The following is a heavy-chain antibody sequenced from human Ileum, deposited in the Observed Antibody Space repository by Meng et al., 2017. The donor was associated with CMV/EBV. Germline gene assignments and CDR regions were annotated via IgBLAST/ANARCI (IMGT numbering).Heavy chain of an antibody. D-gene: IGHD3-3*01. V-gene: IGHV3-74*01. CDR1: GFTFSSYW. Sequence: EVQLVESGGGLVQPGGSLRLCCAAAGFTFSSYWMHWVRQAPGKGLVWVSRINSDGSSTSYADSVKGRFTISRDNAKNTLYLQMNSLRAEDTAVYYCARGGTYYDFWSAIFDYWGQGTLVTVSP. CDR3: ARGGTYYDFWSAIFDY. CDR2: INSDGSST. J-gene: IGHJ4*02.